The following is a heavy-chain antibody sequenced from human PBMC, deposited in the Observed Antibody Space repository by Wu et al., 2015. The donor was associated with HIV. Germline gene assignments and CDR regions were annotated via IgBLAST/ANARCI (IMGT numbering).Heavy chain of an antibody. CDR3: ARGQVDYYDSSGYGILGSH. D-gene: IGHD3-22*01. CDR1: GYTFTDYY. V-gene: IGHV1-2*02. J-gene: IGHJ4*03. Sequence: QVQLVQSGAEVKKPGASVKVSCKASGYTFTDYYMHWVRQAPGQGLEWMGWINPNSGGTNYAQKFQGRATMTRDTSITIAYMELSSLRTDDTAVYYCARGQVDYYDSSGYGILGSHWGRG. CDR2: INPNSGGT.